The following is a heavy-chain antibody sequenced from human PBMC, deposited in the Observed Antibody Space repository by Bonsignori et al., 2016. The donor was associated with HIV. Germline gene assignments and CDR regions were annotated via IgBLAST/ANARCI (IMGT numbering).Heavy chain of an antibody. CDR3: ASGGLRSNLIVPADIYYYMDV. V-gene: IGHV4-61*02. Sequence: QVQLQESGPGLVKPSQTLSLTCTVSGGSVTSGDYYWIWIRQPAGKELEWIGRIYTGGNTNYNPSLKSRVTISLDASRNQFSLRLSSVTAADTAVYFCASGGLRSNLIVPADIYYYMDVWGQGTTVTVSS. D-gene: IGHD2-2*01. CDR1: GGSVTSGDYY. CDR2: IYTGGNT. J-gene: IGHJ6*03.